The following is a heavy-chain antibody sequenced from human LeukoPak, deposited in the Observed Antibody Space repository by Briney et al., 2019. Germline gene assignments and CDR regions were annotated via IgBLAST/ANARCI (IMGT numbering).Heavy chain of an antibody. D-gene: IGHD6-19*01. V-gene: IGHV4-39*07. CDR1: GGSISSSSYY. J-gene: IGHJ4*02. Sequence: NPSETLSLTCTVSGGSISSSSYYWGWIRQPPGKGLEWIGSIYYSGSTYYNPSLKSRVTISVDTSKNQFSLKLSSVTAADTAVYYCARDAVAGMDYWGQGTLVTVSS. CDR2: IYYSGST. CDR3: ARDAVAGMDY.